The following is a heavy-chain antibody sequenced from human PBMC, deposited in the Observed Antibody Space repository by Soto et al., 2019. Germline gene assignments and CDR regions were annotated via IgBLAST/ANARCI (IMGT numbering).Heavy chain of an antibody. CDR2: IIPIFGTA. CDR3: ARGTYGQYYAGRFSYYYMDV. Sequence: SVKVSCKASGGTFSSYAISWVRQAPGQGLEWMGGIIPIFGTANYAQKFQGRVTITADESTSTAYMELSSLRSEDTAVYYCARGTYGQYYAGRFSYYYMDVWGTGTMVTVSS. CDR1: GGTFSSYA. D-gene: IGHD3-3*01. V-gene: IGHV1-69*13. J-gene: IGHJ6*03.